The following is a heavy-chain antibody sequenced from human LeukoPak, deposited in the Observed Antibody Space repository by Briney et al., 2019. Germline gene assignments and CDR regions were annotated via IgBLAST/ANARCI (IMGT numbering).Heavy chain of an antibody. CDR1: GFTFSSYA. D-gene: IGHD6-19*01. V-gene: IGHV3-23*01. CDR3: AKDAASYSSGWYYFDY. Sequence: GGSLRLSCAASGFTFSSYAMSWVRQAPGKGLEWVSAISGSGGSTYYADSAKGRFTISRDNSKNTLYLQMNSLRAEDTAVYYCAKDAASYSSGWYYFDYWGQGTLVTVSS. CDR2: ISGSGGST. J-gene: IGHJ4*02.